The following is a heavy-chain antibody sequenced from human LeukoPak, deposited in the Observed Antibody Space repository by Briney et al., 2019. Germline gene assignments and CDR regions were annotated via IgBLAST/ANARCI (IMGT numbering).Heavy chain of an antibody. CDR1: GRSISSYY. J-gene: IGHJ2*01. D-gene: IGHD6-19*01. CDR2: IFYSGST. V-gene: IGHV4-59*01. CDR3: ARDSSGWYGRGYFDL. Sequence: SETLSLTCTVSGRSISSYYWSWIRQPPGKGLEWIGYIFYSGSTNYNPSLKSRVTISVDTSKNQFALKLSSVTAADTAVYYCARDSSGWYGRGYFDLWGRGTLVTVSS.